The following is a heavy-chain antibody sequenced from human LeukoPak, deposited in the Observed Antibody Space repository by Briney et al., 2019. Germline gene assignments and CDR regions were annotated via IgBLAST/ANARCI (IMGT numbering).Heavy chain of an antibody. D-gene: IGHD3-22*01. J-gene: IGHJ4*02. Sequence: GGSLRLSCAASGFTFSSYSMNWVRRAPGKGLEWVSSISSSSSYIYYADSVKGRFTISRDSAKNSLYLQMNSLRAEDTAVYYCARDTYYYDSSGYPVDYWGQGTLVTVSS. CDR3: ARDTYYYDSSGYPVDY. CDR1: GFTFSSYS. CDR2: ISSSSSYI. V-gene: IGHV3-21*01.